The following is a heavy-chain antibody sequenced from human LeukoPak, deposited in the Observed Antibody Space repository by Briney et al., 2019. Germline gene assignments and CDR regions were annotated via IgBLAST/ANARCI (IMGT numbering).Heavy chain of an antibody. CDR3: AKDMRAMYYYGSGSFDY. CDR1: GFTFSSYG. D-gene: IGHD3-10*01. J-gene: IGHJ4*02. Sequence: PGGSLRLSCAASGFTFSSYGMHWVRQAPGKGLEWVAVISYDGSNKYYAGSVKGRFTISRHNAKNSLYLQMNSLRAEDTALYYCAKDMRAMYYYGSGSFDYWGQGTLVTVSS. CDR2: ISYDGSNK. V-gene: IGHV3-30*18.